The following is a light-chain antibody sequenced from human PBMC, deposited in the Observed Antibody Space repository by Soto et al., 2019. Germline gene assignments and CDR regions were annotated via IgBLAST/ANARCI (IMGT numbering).Light chain of an antibody. CDR1: SSNIGAAYD. CDR2: GNN. V-gene: IGLV1-40*01. J-gene: IGLJ3*02. CDR3: QSYDSSRSGWV. Sequence: QLVLTQPPSVSGAPGQKVTISCTRSSSNIGAAYDVHWYQHLPGTAPKLLIYGNNNRPSGVPDRISGSKSGTSASLAITGLQAEDEADYYCQSYDSSRSGWVFGGGTQLTVL.